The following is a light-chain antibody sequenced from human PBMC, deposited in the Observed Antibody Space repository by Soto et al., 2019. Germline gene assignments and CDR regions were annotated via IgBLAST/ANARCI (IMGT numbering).Light chain of an antibody. J-gene: IGKJ1*01. Sequence: DFQMTQSPSSLSASVGDRVTITCRASQSFSTYLAWYQQKPGKVPKLLISGISTLQSGVPSRFSGSGSGTEFTLTISSLQPDEFATYYCQQYNSYWTFGQGTK. CDR1: QSFSTY. CDR2: GIS. CDR3: QQYNSYWT. V-gene: IGKV1-27*01.